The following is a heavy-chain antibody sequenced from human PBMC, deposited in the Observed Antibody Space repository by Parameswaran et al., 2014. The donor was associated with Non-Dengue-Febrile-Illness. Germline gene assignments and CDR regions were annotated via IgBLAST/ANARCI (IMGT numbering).Heavy chain of an antibody. D-gene: IGHD2-2*01. CDR2: IYYSGST. V-gene: IGHV4-39*01. CDR3: ARQDCSSTSCYYYYYYGMDV. Sequence: WIRQPPGKGLEWIGSIYYSGSTYYNPSLKSRVTISVDTSKNQFSLKLSSVTAADTAVYYCARQDCSSTSCYYYYYYGMDVWGQGTTVTVSS. J-gene: IGHJ6*02.